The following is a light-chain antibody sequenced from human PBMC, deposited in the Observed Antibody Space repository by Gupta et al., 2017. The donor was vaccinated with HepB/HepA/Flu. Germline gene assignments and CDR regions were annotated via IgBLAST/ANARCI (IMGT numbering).Light chain of an antibody. J-gene: IGKJ5*01. CDR3: QQRSNWPPIT. CDR2: DAS. Sequence: EIVLTQSPATLSLSPGERATLSCRASQSVSSYLAWYQQKPGQAPRLLIYDASNRATGIPARFSGSWYGTDFTLTISSREPEDFAVYYCQQRSNWPPITFGQGTRLEIK. CDR1: QSVSSY. V-gene: IGKV3-11*01.